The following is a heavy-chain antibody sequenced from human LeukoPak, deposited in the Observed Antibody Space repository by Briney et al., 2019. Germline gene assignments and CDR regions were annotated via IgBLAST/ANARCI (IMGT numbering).Heavy chain of an antibody. Sequence: GGSLRLSCAASGFTFSNYYMSWIRQAPGKGLEWVSHISTSVGNRYYADSVQGRFTISRDNTKNSLYLQMNSLTAEDTAVYYCVRRTPSYYFDFGGQGALVTVSS. J-gene: IGHJ4*02. CDR2: ISTSVGNR. D-gene: IGHD4-23*01. V-gene: IGHV3-11*04. CDR3: VRRTPSYYFDF. CDR1: GFTFSNYY.